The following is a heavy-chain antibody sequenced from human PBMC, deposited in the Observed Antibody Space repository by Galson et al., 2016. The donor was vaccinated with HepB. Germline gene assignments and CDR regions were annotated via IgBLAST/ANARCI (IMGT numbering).Heavy chain of an antibody. CDR1: GFTFSSYG. J-gene: IGHJ3*02. D-gene: IGHD4-17*01. V-gene: IGHV3-30*18. Sequence: SLRLSCAASGFTFSSYGMHWVRQAPGKGLEWVAVISYDGSNKYYADSVKGRFIISRDNSNNKLFLQMNSLTTEDTAIYFCAKDRLSGHGDYSWGIFDIWGRGTEVTVSS. CDR2: ISYDGSNK. CDR3: AKDRLSGHGDYSWGIFDI.